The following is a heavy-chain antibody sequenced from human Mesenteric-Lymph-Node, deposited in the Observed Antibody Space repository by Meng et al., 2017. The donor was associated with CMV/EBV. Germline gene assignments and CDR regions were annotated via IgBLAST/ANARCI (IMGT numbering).Heavy chain of an antibody. CDR1: GFTFSSYS. Sequence: GGSLRLSCAASGFTFSSYSMNWVRQAPGKGLEWVSSISSSSSYIYYADSVKGRFTISRDNAKNSLYLQMNSLRAEDTAVYYCARVSAAAGTVEGTDYWGQGTLVTVSS. V-gene: IGHV3-21*01. J-gene: IGHJ4*02. CDR3: ARVSAAAGTVEGTDY. CDR2: ISSSSSYI. D-gene: IGHD6-13*01.